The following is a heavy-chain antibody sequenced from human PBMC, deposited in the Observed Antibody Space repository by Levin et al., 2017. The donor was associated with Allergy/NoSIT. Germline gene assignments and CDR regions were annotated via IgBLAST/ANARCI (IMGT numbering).Heavy chain of an antibody. J-gene: IGHJ4*02. CDR2: VISDGSIT. CDR1: GFTFSNYY. Sequence: ETLSLTCAASGFTFSNYYMHWVRQAPGKGLVWVSRVISDGSITDYADSVKGRFTITRDNSRNTLYLQMNSLRAEDTAVYHCARGGCSSTSCLDNWGQGILVTVSS. CDR3: ARGGCSSTSCLDN. D-gene: IGHD2-2*01. V-gene: IGHV3-74*01.